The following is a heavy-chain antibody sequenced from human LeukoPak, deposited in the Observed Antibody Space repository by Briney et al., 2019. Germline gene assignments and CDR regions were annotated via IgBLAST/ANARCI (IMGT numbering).Heavy chain of an antibody. J-gene: IGHJ4*02. Sequence: PGGSLRLSCAASGFTFSSYGMHWVRQAPGKGLEWVAFIRYDGSNKYYADSVKGRFTISRGNSENTLYVEMNSLRAEDTAIYYCAKSRSGSANWALRIFDNWGQGTLVSVSS. D-gene: IGHD3-10*01. V-gene: IGHV3-30*02. CDR2: IRYDGSNK. CDR1: GFTFSSYG. CDR3: AKSRSGSANWALRIFDN.